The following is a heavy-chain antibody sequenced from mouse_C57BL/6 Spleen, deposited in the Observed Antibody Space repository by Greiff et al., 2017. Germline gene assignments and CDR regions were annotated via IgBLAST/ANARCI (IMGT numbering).Heavy chain of an antibody. Sequence: EVPGVESGGGLVKPGGSLKLSCAASGFTFSDSGMNWVSQAPETGLEWVAYISSVSSTIYYEDPVKGRFTISRDNANNTLFLHMTSLRTADTAMDYGARRGLYYYGISSSWFAYWGQGTLVTVSA. J-gene: IGHJ3*01. D-gene: IGHD1-1*01. CDR1: GFTFSDSG. CDR3: ARRGLYYYGISSSWFAY. CDR2: ISSVSSTI. V-gene: IGHV5-17*01.